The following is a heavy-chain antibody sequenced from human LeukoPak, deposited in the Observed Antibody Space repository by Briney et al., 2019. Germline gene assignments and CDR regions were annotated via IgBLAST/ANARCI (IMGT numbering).Heavy chain of an antibody. V-gene: IGHV1-69*13. CDR3: ARGSGSYSDYYYYMDV. Sequence: SVKVSCKASGYTFTSYAISWVRQAPGQGLEWMGGIIPIFGTANYAQKFQGRVTITADESTSTAYMELSSLRSEDTAVYCCARGSGSYSDYYYYMDVWGKGTTVTISS. J-gene: IGHJ6*03. CDR2: IIPIFGTA. D-gene: IGHD1-26*01. CDR1: GYTFTSYA.